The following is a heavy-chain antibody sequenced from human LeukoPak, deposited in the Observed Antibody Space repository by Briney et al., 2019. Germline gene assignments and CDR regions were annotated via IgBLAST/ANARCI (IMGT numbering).Heavy chain of an antibody. Sequence: GGSLRLSCAASGFTFSRYGMHWVRQAPGKGLEWVAVISYDGSNKYYGDSAKGRFTISRDNSKNTLYLQMNSLRAEDTAIYYCAKLENSGSPPGFDYWGQGTLATVSS. J-gene: IGHJ4*02. D-gene: IGHD1-26*01. CDR2: ISYDGSNK. CDR3: AKLENSGSPPGFDY. CDR1: GFTFSRYG. V-gene: IGHV3-30*18.